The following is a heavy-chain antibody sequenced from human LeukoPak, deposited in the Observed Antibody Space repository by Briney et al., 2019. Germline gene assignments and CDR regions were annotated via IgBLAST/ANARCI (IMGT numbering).Heavy chain of an antibody. V-gene: IGHV3-23*01. D-gene: IGHD6-19*01. J-gene: IGHJ4*02. CDR3: AKDRSSAPPFDY. CDR2: ISSGGGTT. Sequence: GGSLRLSCAASGFTFSSYAMTWVRQAPGKGLEWVSAISSGGGTTYYADSVKDRFTISRDNSKNTLYLQMHSLRAEDTAIYYCAKDRSSAPPFDYWGQGTLVTVSS. CDR1: GFTFSSYA.